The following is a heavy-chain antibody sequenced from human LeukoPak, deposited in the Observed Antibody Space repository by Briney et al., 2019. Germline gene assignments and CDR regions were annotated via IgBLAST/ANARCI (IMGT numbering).Heavy chain of an antibody. CDR3: ATLGSVDY. CDR1: GGSISSGGSS. V-gene: IGHV4-30-2*01. Sequence: PQTLSLTCAVSGGSISSGGSSWSWIRQPPGKGLEWIGYIYHSGSTYYNPSLKSRVTISVDRSNNQFSLKLSSVTAADTAVYYCATLGSVDYWGQGTLVTVSS. CDR2: IYHSGST. J-gene: IGHJ4*02. D-gene: IGHD5-12*01.